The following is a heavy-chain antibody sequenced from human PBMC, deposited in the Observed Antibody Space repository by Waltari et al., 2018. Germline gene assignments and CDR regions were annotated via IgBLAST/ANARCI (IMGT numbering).Heavy chain of an antibody. V-gene: IGHV1-2*02. CDR3: AREYSSSSGNYYYYYGMDV. Sequence: QVQLVQSGAEVKTPGASVKVSCTASGYTFTGYYMHWVRQAPGPGLEWMGWINPNSGGTNYAQKFQGRVTMTRDTSINTAYMELSRLRSDDTAVYYCAREYSSSSGNYYYYYGMDVWGQGTTVTVSS. D-gene: IGHD6-6*01. CDR2: INPNSGGT. J-gene: IGHJ6*02. CDR1: GYTFTGYY.